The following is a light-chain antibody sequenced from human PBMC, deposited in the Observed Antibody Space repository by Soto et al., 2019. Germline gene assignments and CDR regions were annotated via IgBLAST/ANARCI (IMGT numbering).Light chain of an antibody. J-gene: IGKJ3*01. CDR2: AAS. Sequence: DIQMTQSPSSLSASVGDRVTITCRASQSISSYLNWYQQKPGKAPNLLIYAASRLQSGVPSGFSGSGSGTDFTLTISSLQPADFATYYCQQSYSTPFTFGPGTKVDIK. CDR3: QQSYSTPFT. CDR1: QSISSY. V-gene: IGKV1-39*01.